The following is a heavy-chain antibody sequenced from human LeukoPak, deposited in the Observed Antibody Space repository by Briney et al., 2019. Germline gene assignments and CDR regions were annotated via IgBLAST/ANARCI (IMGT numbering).Heavy chain of an antibody. CDR1: GGSISSGSYY. CDR3: ARGGRDGYSTNDY. Sequence: SETLFLTCTVSGGSISSGSYYWSWIRQPAGKGLEWIGRIYTSGSTNYNPSLTSRFTISVDTSKNQFSLKLSSVIAADTAVYYCARGGRDGYSTNDYWGQGTLVTVSS. D-gene: IGHD5-24*01. CDR2: IYTSGST. V-gene: IGHV4-61*02. J-gene: IGHJ4*02.